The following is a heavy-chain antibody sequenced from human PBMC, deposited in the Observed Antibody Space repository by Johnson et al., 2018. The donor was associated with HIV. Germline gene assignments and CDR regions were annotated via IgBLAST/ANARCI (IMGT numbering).Heavy chain of an antibody. CDR1: KFTFSNYW. Sequence: VQLVESGGGLVQPGGSLRLSCAASKFTFSNYWMSWVRQAPGKGLEWVANIKQDGSEKYYVDSVKGRFTISRDNAKNSLYLQMNSLRVEDTAVYYCAGGHNGALDIWGQGTMLTVSS. D-gene: IGHD2-8*01. J-gene: IGHJ3*02. CDR2: IKQDGSEK. CDR3: AGGHNGALDI. V-gene: IGHV3-7*01.